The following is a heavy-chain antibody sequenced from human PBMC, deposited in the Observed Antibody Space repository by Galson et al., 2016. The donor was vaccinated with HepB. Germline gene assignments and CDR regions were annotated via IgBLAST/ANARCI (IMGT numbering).Heavy chain of an antibody. D-gene: IGHD1-26*01. CDR2: VSPESFET. J-gene: IGHJ4*02. CDR3: ARLRDGSWGEEFDF. V-gene: IGHV5-51*01. Sequence: QSGAEVKKPGESLKISCKGSGYTITNNWIGWVRQLPGKGLEWMGIVSPESFETRYNPSFQGQVIFSVDRSISTSHLQWSGLKASDTATYYCARLRDGSWGEEFDFWGQGTLVTVSS. CDR1: GYTITNNW.